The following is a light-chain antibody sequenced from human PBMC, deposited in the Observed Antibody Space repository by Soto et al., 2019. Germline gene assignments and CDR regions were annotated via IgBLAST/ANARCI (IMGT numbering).Light chain of an antibody. J-gene: IGLJ1*01. CDR1: SSDVGGYNY. Sequence: QPALTQPASVSGSPGQSITISCTGTSSDVGGYNYVSWYQQHPGKAPKLMIYEVSNRHSGVSNRFSGSKSGNTASLTISGLQAEDEADYYCSSYTSSSTLFVFGTGTKMTVL. V-gene: IGLV2-14*01. CDR3: SSYTSSSTLFV. CDR2: EVS.